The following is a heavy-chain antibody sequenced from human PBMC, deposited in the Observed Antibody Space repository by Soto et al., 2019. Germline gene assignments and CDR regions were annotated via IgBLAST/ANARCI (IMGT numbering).Heavy chain of an antibody. CDR2: INPNSGGT. J-gene: IGHJ6*02. CDR1: GYTFTGYY. Sequence: GXSVKVSCKASGYTFTGYYMHWVRQAPGQGLEWMGWINPNSGGTNYAQKFQGRVTMTRDTSISTAYMELSRLRSDDTAVYYCASAGDIVVVQAAPYYGMDVWGQGTTVTVSS. D-gene: IGHD2-2*01. V-gene: IGHV1-2*02. CDR3: ASAGDIVVVQAAPYYGMDV.